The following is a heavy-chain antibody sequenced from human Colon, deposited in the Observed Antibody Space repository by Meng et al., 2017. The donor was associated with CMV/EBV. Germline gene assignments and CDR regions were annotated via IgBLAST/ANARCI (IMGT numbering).Heavy chain of an antibody. J-gene: IGHJ5*01. CDR2: IYSGGST. CDR1: GFTVSSHY. Sequence: VELAGAGVALIQPWRSLILAFTASGFTVSSHYMSWARQATGKVLEWVSVIYSGGSTYYAYSVKGRFTISEDNAENTLYLQIDSLRDDDTAVYYCAAQRRAGFDSWGQGTLVTVSS. CDR3: AAQRRAGFDS. V-gene: IGHV3-53*01. D-gene: IGHD5-24*01.